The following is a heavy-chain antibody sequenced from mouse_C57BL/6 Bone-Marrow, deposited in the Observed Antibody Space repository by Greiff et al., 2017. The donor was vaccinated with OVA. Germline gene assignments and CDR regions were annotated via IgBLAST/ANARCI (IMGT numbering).Heavy chain of an antibody. CDR2: ISDGGSYT. CDR3: ARDQDDGYYCAMDY. CDR1: GFTFSSYA. V-gene: IGHV5-4*01. D-gene: IGHD2-3*01. J-gene: IGHJ4*01. Sequence: EVKVVESGGGLVKPGGSLKLSCAASGFTFSSYAMSWVRQTPEKRLEWVATISDGGSYTYYPDNVKGRFTISRDNAKNNLYLQMSHLKSEDTAMYYCARDQDDGYYCAMDYWGQGTSVTVSS.